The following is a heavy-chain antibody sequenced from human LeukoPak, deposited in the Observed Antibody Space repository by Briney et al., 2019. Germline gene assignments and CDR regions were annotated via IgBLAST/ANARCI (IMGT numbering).Heavy chain of an antibody. CDR1: GGTFSGYA. CDR2: IIPIFGTA. D-gene: IGHD6-13*01. Sequence: GSSVKVSCKASGGTFSGYAISWVRQAPGQGLEWMGGIIPIFGTANYAQKFQGRVTITADESTSTAYMELSSLRSEDTAVYYCARGEQQLAYFDYWGQGTLVTVSS. J-gene: IGHJ4*02. CDR3: ARGEQQLAYFDY. V-gene: IGHV1-69*01.